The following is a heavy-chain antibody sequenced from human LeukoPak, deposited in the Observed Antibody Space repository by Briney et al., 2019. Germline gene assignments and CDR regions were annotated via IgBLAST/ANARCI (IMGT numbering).Heavy chain of an antibody. J-gene: IGHJ4*02. D-gene: IGHD3-16*02. CDR2: IKHDRSEE. CDR1: GLSISGQW. Sequence: VASGLSISGQWMNWVRQAPGQGLEWVANIKHDRSEEYYVDSVKGRFTVSRDDGRNSVSLQMNSVRAEDTAVYYCGYTNNFYHWGQGTLVVVSS. CDR3: GYTNNFYH. V-gene: IGHV3-7*01.